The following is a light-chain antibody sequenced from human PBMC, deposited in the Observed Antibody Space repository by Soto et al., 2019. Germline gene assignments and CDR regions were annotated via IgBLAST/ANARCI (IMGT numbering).Light chain of an antibody. CDR1: QSVNSH. Sequence: EIVMTQSPLSLPVTPGEPASISCRSSQSVNSHLAWYQQKPGQAPRLLILGESTRATGTPARFSGSGSGTDFTLTITSLQSEDFAVYYCQQYNEWPLTVGGGTKVEIK. CDR2: GES. V-gene: IGKV3D-15*01. CDR3: QQYNEWPLT. J-gene: IGKJ4*01.